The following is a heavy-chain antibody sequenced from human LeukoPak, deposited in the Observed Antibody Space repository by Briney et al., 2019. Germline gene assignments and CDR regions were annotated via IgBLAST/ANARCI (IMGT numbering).Heavy chain of an antibody. J-gene: IGHJ4*02. CDR3: ARGKFYGDYFVPFDY. D-gene: IGHD4-17*01. Sequence: SETLSLTCAVYGGSFSGYYWSWIRQPPGKGLEWIGEINHSGSTNYNPSLKSRVTISVDTSKNQFSLKLSSVTAADTAVYYCARGKFYGDYFVPFDYWGQGTLVTASS. V-gene: IGHV4-34*01. CDR1: GGSFSGYY. CDR2: INHSGST.